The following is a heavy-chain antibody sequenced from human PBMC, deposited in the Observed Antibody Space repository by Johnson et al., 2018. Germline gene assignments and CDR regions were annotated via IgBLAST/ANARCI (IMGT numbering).Heavy chain of an antibody. D-gene: IGHD3-10*01. CDR1: GYTFTSYD. CDR3: AREFYYGSGSPLI. V-gene: IGHV1-69*01. CDR2: IIPIFGKA. J-gene: IGHJ3*02. Sequence: EQLVESGAEVKKPGASVKVSCKASGYTFTSYDINWVRQATGQGLEWMGGIIPIFGKAKYVQKFQGRVTITAAESTSTAYRALSSLRSEDTAVYYCAREFYYGSGSPLIWGQGTMVTVSS.